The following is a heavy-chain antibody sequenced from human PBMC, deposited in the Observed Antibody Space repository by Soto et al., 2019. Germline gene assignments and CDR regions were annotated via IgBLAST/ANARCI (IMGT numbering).Heavy chain of an antibody. Sequence: GGSLRLSCAASGFTFSSYAMSWVRQAPGKGLEWVSAISGSGGSTYYADSVKGRFTISRDNSKNTLYLQMNSLRAGDTAVYYCAKAASLPGITMVSGAFDIWGQGTMVTVSS. CDR3: AKAASLPGITMVSGAFDI. D-gene: IGHD3-10*01. CDR2: ISGSGGST. CDR1: GFTFSSYA. V-gene: IGHV3-23*01. J-gene: IGHJ3*02.